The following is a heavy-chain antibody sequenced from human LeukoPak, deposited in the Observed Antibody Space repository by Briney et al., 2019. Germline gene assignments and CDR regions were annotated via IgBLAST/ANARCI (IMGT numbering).Heavy chain of an antibody. CDR2: INPNSGGT. J-gene: IGHJ4*02. Sequence: ASVKVPCKASGYTFTDYFMHWVRQAPGQGLEWMGWINPNSGGTNYAQRFQGRVTMTRDTSISTVYMELSRLTSDDTAVYYCARGDGSGRYCIEYWGQGTLVAVAS. D-gene: IGHD3-10*01. CDR1: GYTFTDYF. CDR3: ARGDGSGRYCIEY. V-gene: IGHV1-2*02.